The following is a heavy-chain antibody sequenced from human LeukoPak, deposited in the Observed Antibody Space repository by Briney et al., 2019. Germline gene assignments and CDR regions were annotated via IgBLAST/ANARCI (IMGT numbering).Heavy chain of an antibody. CDR1: GGSITNSSYY. D-gene: IGHD2-2*01. V-gene: IGHV4-39*07. J-gene: IGHJ3*02. Sequence: SETLSLTCTVSGGSITNSSYYWGWIRQPPGKGLEWIGNIYYSGSTYYNPSLKSRVIISVDTSMNQFSLKLSSVTAADTAVYYCASTVCSSTSCPDAFDIWGQGTMVTVSS. CDR2: IYYSGST. CDR3: ASTVCSSTSCPDAFDI.